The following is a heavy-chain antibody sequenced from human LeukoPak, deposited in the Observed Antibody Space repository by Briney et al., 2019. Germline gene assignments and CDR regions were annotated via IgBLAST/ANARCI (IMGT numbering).Heavy chain of an antibody. CDR1: GGSLSGHD. D-gene: IGHD3-22*01. J-gene: IGHJ3*01. Sequence: AETLSLTCTVSGGSLSGHDWSWIRQPPGKRLEWIGDVSYTGRTKYNPSLQRRGTISIDTSKRQFPLKLTSVTSPDTAVYSCARLLDNDISGDPDTFDVSGQGTTVIVSS. CDR2: VSYTGRT. V-gene: IGHV4-59*11. CDR3: ARLLDNDISGDPDTFDV.